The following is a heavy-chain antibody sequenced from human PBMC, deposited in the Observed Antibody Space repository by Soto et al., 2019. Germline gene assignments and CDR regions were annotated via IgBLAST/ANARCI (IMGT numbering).Heavy chain of an antibody. D-gene: IGHD1-1*01. V-gene: IGHV2-5*02. CDR1: GFSLSTSGLG. J-gene: IGHJ4*02. CDR3: AHGRDNNIFDY. CDR2: IYWDDDK. Sequence: QITLKESGPTVVKPTQTLTLTCTFSGFSLSTSGLGVGWIRQPPGKALEWLALIYWDDDKRYSPSLKSRLTITKDTSKHQVVLTLTNVDPVDTATYYCAHGRDNNIFDYWGQGTLVTVSS.